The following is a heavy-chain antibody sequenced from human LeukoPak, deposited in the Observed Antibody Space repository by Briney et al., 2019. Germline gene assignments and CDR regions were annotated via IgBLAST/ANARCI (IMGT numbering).Heavy chain of an antibody. CDR2: IKSNSAGGTT. V-gene: IGHV3-15*01. Sequence: PGGSLRLSCAASGFTYSNAWMSWVRQAPGKGLEWVGRIKSNSAGGTTEYAAPVKGRFTISRDDSRNTLYLQMNSLKNEDTAVYYCTTNEDIMIVPVGVREYYYYYYMDVWGKGTTVTVSS. D-gene: IGHD2-2*01. CDR1: GFTYSNAW. CDR3: TTNEDIMIVPVGVREYYYYYYMDV. J-gene: IGHJ6*03.